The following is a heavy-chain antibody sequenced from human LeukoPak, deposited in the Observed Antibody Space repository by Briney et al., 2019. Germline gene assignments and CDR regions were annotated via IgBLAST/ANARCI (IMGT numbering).Heavy chain of an antibody. V-gene: IGHV1-24*01. CDR3: ATGYSQGLGSIDY. J-gene: IGHJ4*02. Sequence: ASVKVSCKVSGYTLTELSMHWVRQAPGRGLEWMGGFDPEDGETIYAQKFQGRVTMTEDTSTDTAYMELSSLRSEGTAVYYCATGYSQGLGSIDYWGQGTLVTVSS. D-gene: IGHD5-18*01. CDR1: GYTLTELS. CDR2: FDPEDGET.